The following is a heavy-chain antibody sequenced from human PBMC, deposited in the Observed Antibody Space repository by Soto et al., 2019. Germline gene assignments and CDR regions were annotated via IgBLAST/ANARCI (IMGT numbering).Heavy chain of an antibody. V-gene: IGHV3-23*01. CDR2: FSGRSGDT. CDR3: ARDSSAWPNYFDS. Sequence: GGSLRLSCVTSGFSISTHALTWVRQAPGRGLEWVSSFSGRSGDTYYAASVKGRFTISGDSSKNTVILQMNNLRADDTALYYCARDSSAWPNYFDSWGQGIQVTVSS. D-gene: IGHD6-19*01. J-gene: IGHJ4*02. CDR1: GFSISTHA.